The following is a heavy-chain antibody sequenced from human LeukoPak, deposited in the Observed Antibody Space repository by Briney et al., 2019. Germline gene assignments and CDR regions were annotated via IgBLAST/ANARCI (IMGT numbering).Heavy chain of an antibody. Sequence: AGGSLRLSCAASGFTFSSYAMSWVRQAPGKGLEWVSAISDGGGSTYYADSVKGRFTISRDNSKNTLYLQMNSLRAEDTAVYYCAKRATIFGGFPPDFDYWGQGTLVTVSS. V-gene: IGHV3-23*01. CDR3: AKRATIFGGFPPDFDY. CDR1: GFTFSSYA. J-gene: IGHJ4*02. D-gene: IGHD3-3*01. CDR2: ISDGGGST.